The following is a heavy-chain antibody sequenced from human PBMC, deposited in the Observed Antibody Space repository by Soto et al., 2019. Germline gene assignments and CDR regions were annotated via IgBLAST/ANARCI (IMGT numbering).Heavy chain of an antibody. D-gene: IGHD1-1*01. CDR3: ASQKLDVPAFFDY. J-gene: IGHJ4*02. CDR2: IYYSGTT. V-gene: IGHV4-39*01. Sequence: SETLSLTCTVSGDSITSNSYFWAWIRQPPGKGLEWIGSIYYSGTTYYNPSLKSRVTISVDRSKNQFSLKLSSVTAADTAVYYCASQKLDVPAFFDYWGQGALATVSS. CDR1: GDSITSNSYF.